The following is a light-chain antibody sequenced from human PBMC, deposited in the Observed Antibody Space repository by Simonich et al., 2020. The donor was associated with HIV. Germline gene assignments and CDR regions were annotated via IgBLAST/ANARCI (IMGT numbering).Light chain of an antibody. V-gene: IGKV3-15*01. CDR2: GAS. Sequence: EIVMTQSPATLSVSPGERATLSCRAIQSVSSHLAWYQQKPGKAPRLLIYGASTRATGIPARFSGSGSGTEFTLTISSMQSEDFAVYYCQQYNNWPPYTFGQGTKLEIK. CDR3: QQYNNWPPYT. J-gene: IGKJ2*01. CDR1: QSVSSH.